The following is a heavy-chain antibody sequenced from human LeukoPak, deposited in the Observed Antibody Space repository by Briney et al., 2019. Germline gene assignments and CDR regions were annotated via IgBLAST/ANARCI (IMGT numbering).Heavy chain of an antibody. CDR1: GFSLNIYD. V-gene: IGHV3-23*01. D-gene: IGHD3-10*01. Sequence: GGSLRLSCAASGFSLNIYDMVWVRQAPGKELEWVSTLGGGGIDTYYADSVKGRFTISRDNSKNTLYLQMNSLRAEDTAVYYCAKDRGQIYYNYYMDVWGKGTTVTVSS. J-gene: IGHJ6*03. CDR3: AKDRGQIYYNYYMDV. CDR2: LGGGGIDT.